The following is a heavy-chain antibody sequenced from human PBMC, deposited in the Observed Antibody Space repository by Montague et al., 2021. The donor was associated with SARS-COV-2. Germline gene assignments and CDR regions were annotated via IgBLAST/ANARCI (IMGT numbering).Heavy chain of an antibody. CDR3: ASATSVRGAVNWFDP. CDR1: GGSISSHY. Sequence: SETLSLTCAVSGGSISSHYWSFIRQPPGKGLEWIAYINYSGGTNYNPSLKSRVTISVDTSTNHFSLQLRSVTPADTAVYFCASATSVRGAVNWFDPWGQGTLVTVSS. J-gene: IGHJ5*02. D-gene: IGHD3-10*01. CDR2: INYSGGT. V-gene: IGHV4-59*11.